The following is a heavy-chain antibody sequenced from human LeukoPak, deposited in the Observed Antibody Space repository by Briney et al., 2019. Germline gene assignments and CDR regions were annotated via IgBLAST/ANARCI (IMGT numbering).Heavy chain of an antibody. D-gene: IGHD6-6*01. CDR1: GGSFSGYY. Sequence: PSETLSLTCAVYGGSFSGYYWSWIRQPPGKGLEWIGEINHSGSTNYNPSLKSRVTISVDTSKNQFSLKLSSVTAADTAVYYCARENIDSSSVIDYWGQGTLVTVSS. CDR2: INHSGST. J-gene: IGHJ4*02. CDR3: ARENIDSSSVIDY. V-gene: IGHV4-34*01.